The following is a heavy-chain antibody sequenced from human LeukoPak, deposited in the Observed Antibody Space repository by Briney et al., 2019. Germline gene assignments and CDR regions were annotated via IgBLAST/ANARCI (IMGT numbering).Heavy chain of an antibody. CDR2: INTDGSST. Sequence: GGSLRLSCAASGFTFSSYWMHWVRQAPGKGLVWVSRINTDGSSTSYADSVKGRFTISRDNAKNTLYLQMNSLRAEDTAVYYCARDPTSTLWDWIDPWGQGTLVTVSS. J-gene: IGHJ5*02. CDR3: ARDPTSTLWDWIDP. D-gene: IGHD7-27*01. V-gene: IGHV3-74*01. CDR1: GFTFSSYW.